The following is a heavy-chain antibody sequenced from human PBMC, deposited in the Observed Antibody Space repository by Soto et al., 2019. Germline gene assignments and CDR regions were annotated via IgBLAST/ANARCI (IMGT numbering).Heavy chain of an antibody. CDR3: ARDQYSGYYGMDV. J-gene: IGHJ6*02. CDR1: GFTFSSYS. CDR2: ISSSSSYI. Sequence: PGGSLRLSCXASGFTFSSYSMNWVRQAPGKGLEWVSSISSSSSYIYYADSVKGRFTISRDNAKNSLYLQMNSLRAEDTAVYYCARDQYSGYYGMDVWGQGTTVTVSS. V-gene: IGHV3-21*01. D-gene: IGHD5-12*01.